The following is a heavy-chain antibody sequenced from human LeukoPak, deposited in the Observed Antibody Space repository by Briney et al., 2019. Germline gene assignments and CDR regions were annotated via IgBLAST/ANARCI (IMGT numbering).Heavy chain of an antibody. CDR2: ITSSSTYI. Sequence: GGSLRLSCAASGFSFSNYNMNWVRQAPGKGLEWVSSITSSSTYIYYADSVKGRFTISRDNAKNSLYLQMNSLRAEDTAVYYCAKEGDYDTLFDPWGQGTLVTVSS. D-gene: IGHD3-16*01. V-gene: IGHV3-21*04. CDR3: AKEGDYDTLFDP. J-gene: IGHJ5*02. CDR1: GFSFSNYN.